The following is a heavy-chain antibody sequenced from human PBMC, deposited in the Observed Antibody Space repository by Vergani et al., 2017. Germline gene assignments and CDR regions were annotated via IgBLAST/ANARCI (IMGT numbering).Heavy chain of an antibody. J-gene: IGHJ5*02. Sequence: QVQLVESGGGVVQPGRSLRLSCAASGFTFNQYSMHWVRQAPGKGLEWVAVTWYDGNNKQYADSVKGRFTLSIDNSKSTLYLQMNSLRDEDTDVYYCARDLRLLYNRFDPWGQGTKVTVSS. CDR2: TWYDGNNK. D-gene: IGHD1-14*01. V-gene: IGHV3-33*01. CDR1: GFTFNQYS. CDR3: ARDLRLLYNRFDP.